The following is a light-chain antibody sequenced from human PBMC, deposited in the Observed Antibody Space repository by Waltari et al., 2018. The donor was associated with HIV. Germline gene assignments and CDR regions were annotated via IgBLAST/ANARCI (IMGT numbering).Light chain of an antibody. V-gene: IGKV3-15*01. Sequence: PGERATLSCRASQSVSSNLAWYQQKPGQAPRLLIYGASTRATGIPARFGGSGSGTEFTLTISSLQSEDFAVYYCQQFNNWPYTFGQGTKLEIK. J-gene: IGKJ2*01. CDR3: QQFNNWPYT. CDR1: QSVSSN. CDR2: GAS.